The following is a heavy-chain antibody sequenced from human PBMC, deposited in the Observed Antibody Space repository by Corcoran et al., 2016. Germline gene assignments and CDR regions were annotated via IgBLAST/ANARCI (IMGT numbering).Heavy chain of an antibody. V-gene: IGHV1-46*01. D-gene: IGHD2-21*02. Sequence: QVQLVQSGAEVKKPGASVKVSCTASGYTCTSYYMHWVRQAPGQGLEGMGIINPSGGSTSYAKKFQGRVTMTRDTSTSTVYMELSSLRSEDTAVYYCAREGAYCGGDCYDAFDIWGQGTMVTVSS. CDR3: AREGAYCGGDCYDAFDI. CDR1: GYTCTSYY. CDR2: INPSGGST. J-gene: IGHJ3*02.